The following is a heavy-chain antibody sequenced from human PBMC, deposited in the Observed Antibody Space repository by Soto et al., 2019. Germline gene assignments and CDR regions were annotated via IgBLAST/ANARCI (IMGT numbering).Heavy chain of an antibody. D-gene: IGHD2-15*01. V-gene: IGHV4-39*02. CDR2: IYHSGST. J-gene: IGHJ5*02. Sequence: SETLSLTCTVSGDSISRSTYSWGWIRQPPGKGLEWIGSIYHSGSTNYNPSLKSRVTISVDTSRNHISLKLTSVTAADTALFFCARLLRFIVSPGFDPWGQGTLITVSS. CDR1: GDSISRSTYS. CDR3: ARLLRFIVSPGFDP.